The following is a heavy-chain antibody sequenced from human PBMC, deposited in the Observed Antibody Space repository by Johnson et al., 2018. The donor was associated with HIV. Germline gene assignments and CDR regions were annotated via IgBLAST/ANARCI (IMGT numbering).Heavy chain of an antibody. V-gene: IGHV3-30-3*01. J-gene: IGHJ3*02. CDR2: ISYDGSNK. CDR3: AKDLRASIPTSSSAFDI. Sequence: QVLLVESGGGVVQPGRSLRLSCAASGFTFSSYTMHWVRQAPGKGLEWVAVISYDGSNKYYGDSVKGRFTISRDNSKNTLFLQMNSLRAEDTALYYCAKDLRASIPTSSSAFDIWGQGTMVTVSS. CDR1: GFTFSSYT. D-gene: IGHD2-2*02.